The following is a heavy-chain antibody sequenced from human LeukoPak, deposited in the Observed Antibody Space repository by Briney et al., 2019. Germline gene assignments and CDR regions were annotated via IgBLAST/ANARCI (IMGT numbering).Heavy chain of an antibody. CDR3: AREGTGSYMDV. CDR1: GFTVSSNH. D-gene: IGHD1/OR15-1a*01. CDR2: IYSGGST. V-gene: IGHV3-53*01. J-gene: IGHJ6*03. Sequence: GGSLRLSCAASGFTVSSNHMSWVRQAPGKGLEWVSVIYSGGSTYYADSVKGRFTISRDNSKNTLYLQVNSLRVEDTAVYYCAREGTGSYMDVWGKGTTVTVSS.